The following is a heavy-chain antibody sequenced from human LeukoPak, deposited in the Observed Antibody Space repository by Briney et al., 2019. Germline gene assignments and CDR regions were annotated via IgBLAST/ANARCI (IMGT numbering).Heavy chain of an antibody. CDR2: IKGRIDGGTI. CDR1: GITFSRDW. V-gene: IGHV3-15*01. CDR3: ATVVDCGGHWGYCLDY. J-gene: IGHJ4*02. D-gene: IGHD4-23*01. Sequence: PGGSLRLSCEASGITFSRDWMTWVRQAPGKGLEWLGRIKGRIDGGTIDDAAPVRGRFTISRDDLKRTLNLQIISVKTEDTDGYYCATVVDCGGHWGYCLDYWGQGTLVSVSS.